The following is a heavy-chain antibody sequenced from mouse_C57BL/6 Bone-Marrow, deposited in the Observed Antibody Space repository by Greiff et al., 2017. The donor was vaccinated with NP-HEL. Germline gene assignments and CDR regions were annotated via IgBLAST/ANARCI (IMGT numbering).Heavy chain of an antibody. J-gene: IGHJ2*01. CDR1: GYTFTSYW. V-gene: IGHV1-55*01. CDR2: IYPGSGST. CDR3: AREGTAQATTSSYFDY. Sequence: QVQLQQSGAELVKPGASVKMSCKASGYTFTSYWITWVKQRPGQGLEWIGDIYPGSGSTNYNEKFKSKATLTVDTSSSTAYMQLSSLTSEDSAVYYCAREGTAQATTSSYFDYWGQGTTLTVSS. D-gene: IGHD3-2*02.